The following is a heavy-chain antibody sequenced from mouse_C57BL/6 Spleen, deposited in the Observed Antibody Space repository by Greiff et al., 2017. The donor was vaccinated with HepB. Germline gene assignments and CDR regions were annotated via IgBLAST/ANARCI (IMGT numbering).Heavy chain of an antibody. V-gene: IGHV1-15*01. Sequence: QVQLKESGAELVRPGASVTLSCKASGYTFTDYEMHWVKQTPVHGLEWIGAIDPETGGTAYNQKFKGKAILTADKSSSTAYMELRSLTSEDSAVYYCTHYDGYEGYFDVWGTGTTVTVSS. CDR2: IDPETGGT. CDR3: THYDGYEGYFDV. CDR1: GYTFTDYE. D-gene: IGHD2-3*01. J-gene: IGHJ1*03.